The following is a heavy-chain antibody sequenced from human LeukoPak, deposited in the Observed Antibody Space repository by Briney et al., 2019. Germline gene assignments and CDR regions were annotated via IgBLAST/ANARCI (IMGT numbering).Heavy chain of an antibody. CDR1: GGSFSGYY. V-gene: IGHV4-34*01. J-gene: IGHJ4*02. CDR2: INHSGST. D-gene: IGHD2-2*01. CDR3: ARTSWTLFLRWGNFDY. Sequence: SETLSHTCAVYGGSFSGYYWSWIRQPPGKGLEWIGEINHSGSTNYNPSLKSRVTISVDTSKNQFSLKLSSVTAADTAVYYCARTSWTLFLRWGNFDYWGQGTLVTVSS.